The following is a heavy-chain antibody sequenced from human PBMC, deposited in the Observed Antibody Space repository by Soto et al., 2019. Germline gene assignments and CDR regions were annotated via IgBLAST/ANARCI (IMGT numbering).Heavy chain of an antibody. V-gene: IGHV1-69*12. Sequence: QVQLVQSGAEVKKPGSSVKVSCKASGGTFSSYAISWVRQAPGQGLEWMGGIIPIFGTANYAQKFQGRVTIXXDXSXXTAYMELSSLRSEDTAVYYCARGGEGYSNYEWIDYWGQGTLVTVSS. J-gene: IGHJ4*02. CDR1: GGTFSSYA. CDR3: ARGGEGYSNYEWIDY. D-gene: IGHD4-4*01. CDR2: IIPIFGTA.